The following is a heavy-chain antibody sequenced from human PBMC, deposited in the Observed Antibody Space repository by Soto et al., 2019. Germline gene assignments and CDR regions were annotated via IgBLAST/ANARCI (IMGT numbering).Heavy chain of an antibody. CDR3: ARGRVVVPAAVMFNCLDP. J-gene: IGHJ5*02. D-gene: IGHD2-2*01. CDR2: IFHGGST. CDR1: CAPITWGNYS. Sequence: PSETLSLTCAISCAPITWGNYSWNWIRQPPGKGLEWIGYIFHGGSTYYNPSLRSRVTISVGRSRTQFSLKMSSVTAADTAVYYCARGRVVVPAAVMFNCLDPWGQGALVTVSS. V-gene: IGHV4-30-2*01.